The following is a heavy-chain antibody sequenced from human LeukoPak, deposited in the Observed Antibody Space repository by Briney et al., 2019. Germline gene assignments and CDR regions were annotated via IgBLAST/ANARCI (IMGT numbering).Heavy chain of an antibody. CDR2: SKSKTDGGTT. Sequence: PGGSLRLSCAASGFTFSNAWVTWVRQAPGKGLEWVGRSKSKTDGGTTDYGAPVKGRFSISRDDSTSTLYLQMNSLKTEDTAVYYCATDGYCSGGSCYSYDNWGQGTLVTVSS. CDR3: ATDGYCSGGSCYSYDN. V-gene: IGHV3-15*01. D-gene: IGHD2-15*01. J-gene: IGHJ4*02. CDR1: GFTFSNAW.